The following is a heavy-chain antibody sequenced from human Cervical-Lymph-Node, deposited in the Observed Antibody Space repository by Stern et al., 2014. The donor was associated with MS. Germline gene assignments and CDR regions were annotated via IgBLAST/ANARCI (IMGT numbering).Heavy chain of an antibody. CDR3: ARERLRDFSDSHFDH. Sequence: QVQLVQSGAEVKKPGASVKVSCKASGYTFGTYGTTYGLSWMRQAPGQGLEWLGRSSPYNGNTDIVPQLQDRVTLTTDTSTNTAYLELRSLRSDDTAVYYCARERLRDFSDSHFDHWGQGTLVTVSS. CDR1: GYTFGTYGTTYG. CDR2: SSPYNGNT. J-gene: IGHJ4*02. V-gene: IGHV1-18*01. D-gene: IGHD4-17*01.